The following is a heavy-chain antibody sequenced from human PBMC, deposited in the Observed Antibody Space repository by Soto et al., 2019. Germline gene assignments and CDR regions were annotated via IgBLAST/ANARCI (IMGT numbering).Heavy chain of an antibody. CDR1: GGTFSDST. CDR3: ARNGTLTGYSYGMDV. J-gene: IGHJ6*02. CDR2: IIPIFDTA. V-gene: IGHV1-69*01. Sequence: QVQLVQSGAELRKPGYSVKVSCKASGGTFSDSTINWVRQAPGQRLEWMGGIIPIFDTANYAEKFQGRVTITADESTSTSFMEVSSLRSEDTAVYFCARNGTLTGYSYGMDVWGQGTMVTVSS. D-gene: IGHD1-1*01.